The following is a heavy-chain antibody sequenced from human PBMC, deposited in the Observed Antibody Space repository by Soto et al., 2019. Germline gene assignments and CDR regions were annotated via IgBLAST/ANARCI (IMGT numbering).Heavy chain of an antibody. CDR2: IDWDDDK. CDR1: GFSLSTSGMC. CDR3: ARIRFGGSSGWSQGFDY. J-gene: IGHJ4*02. V-gene: IGHV2-70*01. D-gene: IGHD6-19*01. Sequence: SGPTLVNPTQTLTLTCTFSGFSLSTSGMCVSWIRQPPGKALEWLALIDWDDDKYYSTSLKTRLTISKDTSKNRVVLTMTNMDPVDTATYYCARIRFGGSSGWSQGFDYWGQGTLVTV.